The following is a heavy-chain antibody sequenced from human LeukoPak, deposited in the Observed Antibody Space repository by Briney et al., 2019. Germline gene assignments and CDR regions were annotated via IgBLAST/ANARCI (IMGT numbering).Heavy chain of an antibody. J-gene: IGHJ4*02. V-gene: IGHV4-34*01. D-gene: IGHD3-22*01. CDR2: VNHSGTS. CDR1: NGSFSGYY. Sequence: SETLSLTCAVSNGSFSGYYWSWIRQSPGKGLEWIGGVNHSGTSSYSPSLKSRVSISVDTSKNQFSLKLSSVTAADTSVYYCARLRRGNSGYYYRLFDSWGQGTPVTVSS. CDR3: ARLRRGNSGYYYRLFDS.